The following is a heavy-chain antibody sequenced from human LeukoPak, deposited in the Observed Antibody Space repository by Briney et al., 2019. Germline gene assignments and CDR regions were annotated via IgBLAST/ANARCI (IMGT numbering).Heavy chain of an antibody. CDR3: VKSYGSSHYYYYGLDV. Sequence: GGSLRLSCGAPGFTFSSYEMNWVRQAPGKGLEWVAVISYDGINKYSADSVKGRFTVSRDNSKNTLSLQMNSLRPEDTAMYYCVKSYGSSHYYYYGLDVWGQGTTVTVSS. CDR1: GFTFSSYE. D-gene: IGHD3-10*01. V-gene: IGHV3-30*18. J-gene: IGHJ6*02. CDR2: ISYDGINK.